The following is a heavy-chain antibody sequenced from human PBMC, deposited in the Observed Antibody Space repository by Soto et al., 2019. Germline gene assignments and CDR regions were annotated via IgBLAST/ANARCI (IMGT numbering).Heavy chain of an antibody. D-gene: IGHD3-9*01. V-gene: IGHV3-15*07. CDR3: TTDSLFTGQLVRMDN. CDR1: GFTFSDAW. J-gene: IGHJ4*01. Sequence: GGSLRLSCAASGFTFSDAWINWVRQAPGKGLEWVGRIKSKIDGGTTDFAAPVKGRFAISRDDSRDMVYMEMYSLKTDDTAVYYCTTDSLFTGQLVRMDNWGHGPLVPVPS. CDR2: IKSKIDGGTT.